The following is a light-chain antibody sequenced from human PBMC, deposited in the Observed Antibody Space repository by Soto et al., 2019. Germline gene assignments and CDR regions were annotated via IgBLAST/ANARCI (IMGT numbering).Light chain of an antibody. CDR2: DVS. CDR3: CSYAGSPRYV. CDR1: SSDVGGYNY. J-gene: IGLJ1*01. Sequence: QSALTQPRSVSGSPGQSVTISCTGTSSDVGGYNYVSWYQQHPGKAPKVMIYDVSERPSGVPDRFSGSKSGNTASLTISGLQAEDEADYYCCSYAGSPRYVFGTGIKLTGL. V-gene: IGLV2-11*01.